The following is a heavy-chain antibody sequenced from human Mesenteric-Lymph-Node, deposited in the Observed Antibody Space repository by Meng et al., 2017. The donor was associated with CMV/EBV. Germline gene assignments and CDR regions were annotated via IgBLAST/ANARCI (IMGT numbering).Heavy chain of an antibody. V-gene: IGHV4-39*01. CDR3: ARHGNVATPNDAFDI. D-gene: IGHD1-26*01. CDR2: IYYSGNT. CDR1: GGSISSSSYY. Sequence: GSLRLSCTVSGGSISSSSYYWGWIRQPPGKGLEWIGSIYYSGNTYYNPSLKSRVTISADTSKNQFSLKLSSVTAADTAVYYCARHGNVATPNDAFDIWGQGTMVTVSS. J-gene: IGHJ3*02.